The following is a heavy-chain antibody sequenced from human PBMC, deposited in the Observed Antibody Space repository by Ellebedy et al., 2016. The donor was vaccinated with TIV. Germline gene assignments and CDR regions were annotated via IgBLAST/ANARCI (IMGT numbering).Heavy chain of an antibody. J-gene: IGHJ5*02. Sequence: MPSETLSLTCTVSGGSISRSSYYWGWIRQPPGKGLEWIGIIHYSGSTYDNLSLKTRVTMAVDTSKNQLSLHLSSVTAAATAVYYCARDPALPRGRFDTWGQGTLVTVSS. CDR2: IHYSGST. CDR1: GGSISRSSYY. CDR3: ARDPALPRGRFDT. V-gene: IGHV4-39*02.